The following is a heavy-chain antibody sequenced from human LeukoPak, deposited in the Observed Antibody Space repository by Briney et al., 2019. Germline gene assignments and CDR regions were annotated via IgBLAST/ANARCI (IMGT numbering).Heavy chain of an antibody. CDR1: GGSISSSSYY. D-gene: IGHD4-17*01. CDR3: ARTTTATTVRYYYYYMDV. V-gene: IGHV4-39*07. J-gene: IGHJ6*03. Sequence: PSETLSLTCTVSGGSISSSSYYWGWIRQPPGKGLEWIGSIYYSGSTYYNPSLKSRVTISVDTSKNQFSLKLSSVTAADTAVYYCARTTTATTVRYYYYYMDVWGKGTTVTVSS. CDR2: IYYSGST.